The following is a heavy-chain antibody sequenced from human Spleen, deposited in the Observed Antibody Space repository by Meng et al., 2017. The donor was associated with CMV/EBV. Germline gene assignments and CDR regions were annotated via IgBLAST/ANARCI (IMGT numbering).Heavy chain of an antibody. CDR2: ISITGITI. CDR3: ARQWDYGYNSLDY. J-gene: IGHJ4*02. D-gene: IGHD3-16*01. V-gene: IGHV3-11*04. Sequence: GESLKISCAASGYSFSDYYMSWTRQAPGKGLEWVSSISITGITIYYADSVKGRFTISRDTSKASLYLQMNSLRVEDTAVYYCARQWDYGYNSLDYWGQGTLVTVSS. CDR1: GYSFSDYY.